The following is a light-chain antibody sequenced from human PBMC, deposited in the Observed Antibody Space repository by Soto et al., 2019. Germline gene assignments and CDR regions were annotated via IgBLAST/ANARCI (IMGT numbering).Light chain of an antibody. V-gene: IGLV2-23*03. CDR1: SSDVGSYEF. CDR3: CSYAGGSNV. CDR2: EGS. J-gene: IGLJ1*01. Sequence: QSALTQPASVSESPGQSITLSCTGTSSDVGSYEFVSWYQQYPGKAPKLMIYEGSKRPSGVSVRFSGSKSGNTASLTISGLQAEDEADYFCCSYAGGSNVFGAGTKLTVL.